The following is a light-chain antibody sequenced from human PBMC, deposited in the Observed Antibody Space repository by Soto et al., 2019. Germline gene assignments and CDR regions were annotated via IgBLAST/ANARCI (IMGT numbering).Light chain of an antibody. J-gene: IGLJ1*01. V-gene: IGLV1-44*01. CDR3: ASWDDSRNGPV. Sequence: QSVLTQPPSASGTPGQRVTISCSGSSSNVGGNPVNWYQHVPTTAPKLLIYTNTQRPSGVPDRFSGSKSGTSASLAISGLQSEDEAEYYWASWDDSRNGPVFGTGTKVTVL. CDR2: TNT. CDR1: SSNVGGNP.